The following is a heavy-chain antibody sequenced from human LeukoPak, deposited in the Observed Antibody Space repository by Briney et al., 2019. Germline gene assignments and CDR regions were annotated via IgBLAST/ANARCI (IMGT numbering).Heavy chain of an antibody. V-gene: IGHV3-48*01. J-gene: IGHJ3*02. D-gene: IGHD3-22*01. CDR1: GFTFSSYS. CDR2: ISSSGSNI. CDR3: AKVHSMIVVVSAFDI. Sequence: GGSLRLSCAASGFTFSSYSMNWVRQAPGKGLEWVSYISSSGSNIYYADSVKGRFTISRDNSKNTLYLQMNSLRAEDTAVYYCAKVHSMIVVVSAFDIWGQGTMVTVSS.